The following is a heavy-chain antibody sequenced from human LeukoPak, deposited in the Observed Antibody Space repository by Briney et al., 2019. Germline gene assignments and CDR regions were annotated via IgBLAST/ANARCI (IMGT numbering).Heavy chain of an antibody. J-gene: IGHJ6*02. D-gene: IGHD3-22*01. CDR3: GRSHYYDSSGYFYYYYGLDV. CDR1: GFTFSSYG. V-gene: IGHV3-33*01. CDR2: IWYDGSNK. Sequence: PGGSLRLSCAASGFTFSSYGMHWVRQAPGKGLEWVAVIWYDGSNKYYADSVKGRFTISRDNSKNTLYLQMNSLRAEDTAVYYCGRSHYYDSSGYFYYYYGLDVWGQGTTVTVSS.